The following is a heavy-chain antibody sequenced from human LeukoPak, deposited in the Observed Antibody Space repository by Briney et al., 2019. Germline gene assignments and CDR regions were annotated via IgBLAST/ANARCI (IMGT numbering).Heavy chain of an antibody. CDR2: IYQSGST. CDR3: ARDRELSYSDTSGYWYFDL. J-gene: IGHJ2*01. V-gene: IGHV4-38-2*02. D-gene: IGHD3-22*01. Sequence: PSETLSLTCTVSGYSISSGYYWGWIRQPPGKGLEWIGSIYQSGSTYYNPSLKSRVTISPDMSKNQFSLKLSSVTAADTAVYYCARDRELSYSDTSGYWYFDLWGRGTLVTVSS. CDR1: GYSISSGYY.